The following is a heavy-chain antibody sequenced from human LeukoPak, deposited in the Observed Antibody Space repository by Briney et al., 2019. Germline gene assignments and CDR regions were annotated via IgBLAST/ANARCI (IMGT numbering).Heavy chain of an antibody. V-gene: IGHV3-30*04. CDR2: ISYDGSNK. J-gene: IGHJ4*02. Sequence: PGGSLRLSRAASGFTFSSYAMHWVRQAPGKGLEWVAVISYDGSNKYYADSVKGRFTISRDNSKNTLYLQMNSLRAEDTAVYYCARDRQQLALDYWGQGTLVTVSS. CDR1: GFTFSSYA. CDR3: ARDRQQLALDY. D-gene: IGHD6-13*01.